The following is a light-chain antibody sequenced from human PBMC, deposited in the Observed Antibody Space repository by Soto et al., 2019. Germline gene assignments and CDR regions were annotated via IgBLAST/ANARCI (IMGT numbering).Light chain of an antibody. V-gene: IGLV1-44*01. Sequence: QPVLTQPPSASGTPGQRVTISCSGSSSNIGSNPVNWYQQLPGTAPKLLIYTTNQRPSGVPDRFSGSKSGTSASLAISGLQSEDEADYYCAARDDSLYGPVFGGGTKVTVL. CDR1: SSNIGSNP. CDR3: AARDDSLYGPV. CDR2: TTN. J-gene: IGLJ2*01.